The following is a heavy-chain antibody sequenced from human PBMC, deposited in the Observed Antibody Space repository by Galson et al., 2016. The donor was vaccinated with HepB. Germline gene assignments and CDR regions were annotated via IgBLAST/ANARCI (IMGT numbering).Heavy chain of an antibody. CDR2: IFGRGGGT. CDR1: GFTFNDFA. Sequence: SLRLSCAASGFTFNDFAMGWVRQAPGKGLEWVSLIFGRGGGTYYRDSVKGRFTISRDNSKNTLYLQMSSLTAEDTALYYCAKYQGHPVTTYHFDDWGQGTLVTVSS. CDR3: AKYQGHPVTTYHFDD. D-gene: IGHD2-2*01. J-gene: IGHJ4*02. V-gene: IGHV3-23*01.